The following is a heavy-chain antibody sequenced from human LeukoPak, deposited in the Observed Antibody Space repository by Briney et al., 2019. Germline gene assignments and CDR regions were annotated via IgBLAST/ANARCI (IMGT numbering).Heavy chain of an antibody. D-gene: IGHD1-7*01. CDR2: VYTSGST. CDR1: GGSISSYY. Sequence: PSETLSLTCTVSGGSISSYYWTWIRQPAGKGLEWIGRVYTSGSTHYNPSLETRLTMSVDTSKNQFSLKLSSVTAADTAVYYCARLITGTTTAFDIWGQGTMVTVSS. CDR3: ARLITGTTTAFDI. V-gene: IGHV4-4*07. J-gene: IGHJ3*02.